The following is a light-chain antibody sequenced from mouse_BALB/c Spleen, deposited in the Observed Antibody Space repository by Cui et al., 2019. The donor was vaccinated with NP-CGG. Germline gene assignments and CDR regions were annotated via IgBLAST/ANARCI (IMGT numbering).Light chain of an antibody. CDR1: TGAVTTSNY. V-gene: IGLV1*01. CDR2: GTN. Sequence: PFVTKEPAPTTSPGETVTLTCRSSTGAVTTSNYANWVQEKPDHLFTGLIGGTNNRAPGVPARFSGSLIGDKAALTITGAQTEDEAIYFCALWYSNHWVFGGGTKLTVL. J-gene: IGLJ1*01. CDR3: ALWYSNHWV.